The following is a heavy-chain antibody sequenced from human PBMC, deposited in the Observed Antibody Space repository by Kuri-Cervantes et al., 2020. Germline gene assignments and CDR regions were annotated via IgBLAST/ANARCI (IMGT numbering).Heavy chain of an antibody. Sequence: GALRLSCAASGFTFSSYGMHGVRQAPGKGLEWVAVISYDGSNKYYADSVKGRFTISRDNSKNTLYLQMNSLRAEDTAVYYCARGYSYGYVLGSDYWGQGTLVTVSS. D-gene: IGHD5-18*01. J-gene: IGHJ4*02. CDR3: ARGYSYGYVLGSDY. CDR2: ISYDGSNK. CDR1: GFTFSSYG. V-gene: IGHV3-30*03.